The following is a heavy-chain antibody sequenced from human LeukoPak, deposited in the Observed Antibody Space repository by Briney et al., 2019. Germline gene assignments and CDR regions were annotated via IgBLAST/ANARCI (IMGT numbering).Heavy chain of an antibody. CDR3: TVITMIVVVTRIDY. J-gene: IGHJ4*02. CDR2: ISGSGGST. Sequence: PGGSLRLSCAASGFTFRSYAMSWVRQAPGKGLEWVSAISGSGGSTYYADSVKGRFTISRDNAKNTLYLQMNSLRAEDTAVYYCTVITMIVVVTRIDYWGQGTLVTVSS. V-gene: IGHV3-23*01. D-gene: IGHD3-22*01. CDR1: GFTFRSYA.